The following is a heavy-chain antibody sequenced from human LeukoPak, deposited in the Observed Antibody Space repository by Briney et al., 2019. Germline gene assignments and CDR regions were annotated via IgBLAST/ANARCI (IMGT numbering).Heavy chain of an antibody. Sequence: SETLSLTCTVSGGSISSYYWSWIRQPPGKGLEWIGYTYYSGSTNYNPSLKSRVTISVDTSKNQFSLKLSSVTAADTAVYYCARGSRRITIFGVVNNWFDPWGQGTLVTVSS. D-gene: IGHD3-3*01. CDR3: ARGSRRITIFGVVNNWFDP. J-gene: IGHJ5*02. CDR1: GGSISSYY. CDR2: TYYSGST. V-gene: IGHV4-59*12.